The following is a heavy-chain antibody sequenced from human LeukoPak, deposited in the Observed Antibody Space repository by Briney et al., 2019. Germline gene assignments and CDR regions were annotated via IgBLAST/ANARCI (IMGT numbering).Heavy chain of an antibody. D-gene: IGHD2-15*01. J-gene: IGHJ3*02. CDR3: AKEIDTLGTNAFDI. CDR2: INEDGGKT. CDR1: GFSFDDYP. Sequence: PGGTLRLSCAASGFSFDDYPMHWVRQAPGKGLDWVSLINEDGGKTFHADSVRGRFTISRDNSKNSLYLQMNSLRTEDTALYYCAKEIDTLGTNAFDIWGQGTIVTVSS. V-gene: IGHV3-43*02.